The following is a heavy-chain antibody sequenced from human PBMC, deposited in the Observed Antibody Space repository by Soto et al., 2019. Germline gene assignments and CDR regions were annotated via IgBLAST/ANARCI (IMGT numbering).Heavy chain of an antibody. J-gene: IGHJ6*02. D-gene: IGHD2-2*01. CDR1: GFTFSNYG. CDR2: ILYDGSNK. V-gene: IGHV3-30*18. Sequence: VGSLRLSCAASGFTFSNYGLHWVRQTPGKGLEWVALILYDGSNKYYADSVKGRFTISRDNSKNTLYLQVSSLRAEDTAVYYCAKSRDAYNFYFYYGMDVWGQGTTVTVSS. CDR3: AKSRDAYNFYFYYGMDV.